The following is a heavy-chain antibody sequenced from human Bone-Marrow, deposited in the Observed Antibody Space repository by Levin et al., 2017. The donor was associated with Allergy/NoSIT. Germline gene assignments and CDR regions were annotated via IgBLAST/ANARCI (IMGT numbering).Heavy chain of an antibody. D-gene: IGHD5/OR15-5a*01. CDR2: IYYRGST. CDR3: ARVGCLRLEGDYFDL. CDR1: GGSISNAGYS. J-gene: IGHJ4*02. Sequence: LRLSCAVSGGSISNAGYSWSWIRQSPGKGLEWIGNIYYRGSTSYNPSLQSRVTMSVDTSKNQFSLNVTSVTAADTAVYYCARVGCLRLEGDYFDLWGQGTLVRISS. V-gene: IGHV4-30-2*06.